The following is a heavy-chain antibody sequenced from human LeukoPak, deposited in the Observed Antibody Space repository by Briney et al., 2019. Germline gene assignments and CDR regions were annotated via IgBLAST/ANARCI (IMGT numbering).Heavy chain of an antibody. D-gene: IGHD1-26*01. CDR1: GFTFSSYS. Sequence: GGSLILSCAASGFTFSSYSMNWVRQAPGKGLEWVSYISSSSTIYYADSVKGRFTISRDNAKNSLYLQMNSLRDEDTAVYYCARGEWELLGYYYYYGMDVWGQGTTVTVSS. J-gene: IGHJ6*02. CDR2: ISSSSTI. CDR3: ARGEWELLGYYYYYGMDV. V-gene: IGHV3-48*02.